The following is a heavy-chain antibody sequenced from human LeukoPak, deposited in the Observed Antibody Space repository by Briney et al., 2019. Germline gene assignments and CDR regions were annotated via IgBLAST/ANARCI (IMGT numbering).Heavy chain of an antibody. Sequence: GGSLRLSCAASGFTFSTYAMHWVRQAPGKGLEWVAIISYDSNNKYYADSVKGRFTISRDNSKNTLYVQMNSLRPEDTAVYYCARVEGSGTWLIDYWGRGTLVTVSS. V-gene: IGHV3-30*04. CDR2: ISYDSNNK. CDR3: ARVEGSGTWLIDY. D-gene: IGHD6-13*01. J-gene: IGHJ4*02. CDR1: GFTFSTYA.